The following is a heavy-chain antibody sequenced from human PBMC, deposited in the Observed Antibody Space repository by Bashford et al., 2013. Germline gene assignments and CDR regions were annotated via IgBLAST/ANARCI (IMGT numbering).Heavy chain of an antibody. CDR3: AKGDEEHFFYGMDV. Sequence: VRQGVQGRGLEWVSAISGSSGNTYYADSVRGRFTISRDNSKYTLYLQMNSLRADDTAVYYCAKGDEEHFFYGMDVWGQGSTVTVSS. CDR2: ISGSSGNT. V-gene: IGHV3-23*01. J-gene: IGHJ6*02.